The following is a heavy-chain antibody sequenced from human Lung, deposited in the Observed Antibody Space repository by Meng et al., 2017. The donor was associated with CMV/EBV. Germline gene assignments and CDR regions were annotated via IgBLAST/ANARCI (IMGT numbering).Heavy chain of an antibody. J-gene: IGHJ4*02. D-gene: IGHD3-22*01. CDR2: INSDGSST. Sequence: GGSXRLXCAASGFXFSSCWMHWVRQAPGKGLVWVSRINSDGSSTSYADSVKGRFTISRDNAKNTLYLQMNSLRAEDTAVYYCARAADLYDYYDSSGYYGYXGQGXLVTVSS. CDR3: ARAADLYDYYDSSGYYGY. V-gene: IGHV3-74*01. CDR1: GFXFSSCW.